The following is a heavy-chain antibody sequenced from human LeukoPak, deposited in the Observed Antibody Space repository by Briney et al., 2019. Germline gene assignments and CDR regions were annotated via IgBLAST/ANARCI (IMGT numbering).Heavy chain of an antibody. Sequence: PGGSLRLSCAASGFTFSSYWMSWVRQAPGKGLEWVANIREDGRDKNYVDSVKGRFTISRDNAKNSLYLQMNSLSAEDTAVYYCARRDIVATISTWGQGTLVTVSS. D-gene: IGHD5-12*01. CDR1: GFTFSSYW. V-gene: IGHV3-7*01. J-gene: IGHJ4*02. CDR2: IREDGRDK. CDR3: ARRDIVATIST.